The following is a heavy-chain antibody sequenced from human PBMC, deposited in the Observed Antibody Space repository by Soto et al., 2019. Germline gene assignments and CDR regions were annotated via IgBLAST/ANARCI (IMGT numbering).Heavy chain of an antibody. D-gene: IGHD2-15*01. CDR2: IYYSGTT. V-gene: IGHV4-31*03. J-gene: IGHJ4*02. Sequence: QVQLQESGPGLVKPSQTLSLTCSVSGGAISSGAYYWSWIRQHPGKGLEWIGYIYYSGTTYNNPSLESRFSISVDTSKTQFSLKLSSVTAADTAVYYCARSVYCSGGTCYFDYWGQGTLVTVSS. CDR3: ARSVYCSGGTCYFDY. CDR1: GGAISSGAYY.